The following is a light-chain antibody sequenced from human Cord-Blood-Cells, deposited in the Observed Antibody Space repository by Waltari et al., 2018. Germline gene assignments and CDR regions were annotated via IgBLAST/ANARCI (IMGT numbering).Light chain of an antibody. V-gene: IGLV3-19*01. CDR1: SLRSYY. CDR3: NSRDSSGNLVV. J-gene: IGLJ2*01. Sequence: SSELTQAPAVSVALGHTVRITCQGDSLRSYYASWYQQKPGQAPLLVIYGKNNRPSGIPDRFSGSSSGNTASLTITGAQAEDEADYYCNSRDSSGNLVVFGGGTKLTVL. CDR2: GKN.